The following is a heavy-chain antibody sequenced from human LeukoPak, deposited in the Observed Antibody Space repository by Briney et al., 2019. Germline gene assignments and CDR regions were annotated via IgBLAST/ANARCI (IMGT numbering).Heavy chain of an antibody. D-gene: IGHD5-12*01. J-gene: IGHJ5*02. V-gene: IGHV3-23*01. CDR3: AKEKDIEGRLDWFDP. CDR2: ISGSGGST. CDR1: GFTFSNYA. Sequence: GASLRLSCAASGFTFSNYAMSWVRQAPGKALECVSGISGSGGSTYYADSVKGRFTISRDNSKNTLYLQMNSLRVEDTAVYYCAKEKDIEGRLDWFDPWGQGTLVTVSS.